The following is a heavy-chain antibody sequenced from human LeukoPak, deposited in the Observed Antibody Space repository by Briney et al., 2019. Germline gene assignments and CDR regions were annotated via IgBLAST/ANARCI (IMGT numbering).Heavy chain of an antibody. D-gene: IGHD3-22*01. J-gene: IGHJ6*02. CDR2: MNPNSGNT. V-gene: IGHV1-8*01. CDR1: GYTFTNYD. Sequence: ASVKVSCKASGYTFTNYDINWMRQATGQGLEWMGWMNPNSGNTGYAQKFQGRVTMTGTTSISTAHMELSSLRSEDTAVYYCARVPSYHDTSGGYSAYYYYGLDVWGQGTTVTVSS. CDR3: ARVPSYHDTSGGYSAYYYYGLDV.